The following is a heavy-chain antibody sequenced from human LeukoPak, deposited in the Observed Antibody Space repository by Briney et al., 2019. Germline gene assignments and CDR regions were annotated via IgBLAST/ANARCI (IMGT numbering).Heavy chain of an antibody. D-gene: IGHD3-3*01. CDR1: GFTFSIYW. CDR2: INSEGSST. J-gene: IGHJ3*02. V-gene: IGHV3-74*01. Sequence: GGSLRLSCAASGFTFSIYWMHWVRQAPGKGLVWVSRINSEGSSTSYADSVKGRFTISRDNAKNTLYLQMNSLRAEDTAVYYCARDEDWSGYYGAFDIWGQGTMVTVSS. CDR3: ARDEDWSGYYGAFDI.